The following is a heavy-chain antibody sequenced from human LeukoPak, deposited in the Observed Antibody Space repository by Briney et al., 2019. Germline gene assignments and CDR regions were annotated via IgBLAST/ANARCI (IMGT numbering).Heavy chain of an antibody. D-gene: IGHD3-3*01. V-gene: IGHV4-34*01. CDR1: GGSFSDYY. Sequence: SETLSLTCAVYGGSFSDYYWNWIRQPPGKGLEWIGSIYYSGSTYYNPSLKSRVTISVDTSKNQFSLKLSSVTAADTAVYYCARLAGYDFWSGYYISRAYFDYWGQGTLVTVSS. CDR2: IYYSGST. J-gene: IGHJ4*02. CDR3: ARLAGYDFWSGYYISRAYFDY.